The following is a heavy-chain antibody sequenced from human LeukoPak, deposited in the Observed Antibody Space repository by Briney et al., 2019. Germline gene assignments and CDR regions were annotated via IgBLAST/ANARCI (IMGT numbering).Heavy chain of an antibody. Sequence: GGSLRLSCAASGFTFSSYWMSWVRQAPGKGLEWVANIKQDGSEKYYVDSVKGRFTISRDNAKNSLYLQMNSLRAEDTAVYYCARGSYYDSRTFDYWGQGNLVTVSS. CDR1: GFTFSSYW. CDR3: ARGSYYDSRTFDY. V-gene: IGHV3-7*01. CDR2: IKQDGSEK. D-gene: IGHD3-22*01. J-gene: IGHJ4*02.